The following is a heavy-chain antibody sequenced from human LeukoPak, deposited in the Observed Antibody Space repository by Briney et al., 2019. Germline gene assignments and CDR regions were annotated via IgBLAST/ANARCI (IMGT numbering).Heavy chain of an antibody. CDR1: GFTFSSYA. D-gene: IGHD6-19*01. Sequence: GGSLRLSCAASGFTFSSYAMSWVRQAPGKGLEWVSGLSGSGGAAYSADSVEGRFTISRENSKNTLYLKMNSLRAEDTAVYYCAKDRVLAVAGFDYWGQGTLVTVSS. V-gene: IGHV3-23*01. CDR2: LSGSGGAA. J-gene: IGHJ4*02. CDR3: AKDRVLAVAGFDY.